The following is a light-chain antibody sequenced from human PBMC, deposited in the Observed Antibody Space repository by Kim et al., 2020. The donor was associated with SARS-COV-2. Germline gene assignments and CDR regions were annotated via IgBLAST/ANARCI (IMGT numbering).Light chain of an antibody. V-gene: IGKV3-20*01. Sequence: LAPGESATLSCRASQSVSSRCLAWYQQKPGQAPRLFIYGTSSGATGIPDRFGGSGSGTDFTLTISRLEPEDFAVYYCQQYSNLITFGQGTRLEIK. J-gene: IGKJ5*01. CDR2: GTS. CDR3: QQYSNLIT. CDR1: QSVSSRC.